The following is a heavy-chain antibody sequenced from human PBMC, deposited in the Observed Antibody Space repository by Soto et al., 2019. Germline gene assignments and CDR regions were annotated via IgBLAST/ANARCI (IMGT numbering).Heavy chain of an antibody. J-gene: IGHJ4*02. CDR2: VYNSGST. Sequence: WIRQPPGKGLEWIGYVYNSGSTNYNPSLKSRVTISEDTSKSQFSLKVNSMTAADTAVYYCARYRREAVAGYTLDNWGQGILVTVSS. V-gene: IGHV4-59*01. D-gene: IGHD6-13*01. CDR3: ARYRREAVAGYTLDN.